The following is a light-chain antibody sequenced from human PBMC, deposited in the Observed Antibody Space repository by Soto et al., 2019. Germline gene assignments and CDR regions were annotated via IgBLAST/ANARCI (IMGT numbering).Light chain of an antibody. V-gene: IGLV1-40*01. CDR3: QSYDSSLSGSV. CDR2: RNT. J-gene: IGLJ2*01. CDR1: SSNIGAGYG. Sequence: QSVLTQPPSVSGAPGQRVTISCTGSSSNIGAGYGVQWYQQLPGLAPKVLIYRNTNRPSGVPDRFSGSKSGTSASLAITGLQAEDEADYYCQSYDSSLSGSVFGGGTKLTVL.